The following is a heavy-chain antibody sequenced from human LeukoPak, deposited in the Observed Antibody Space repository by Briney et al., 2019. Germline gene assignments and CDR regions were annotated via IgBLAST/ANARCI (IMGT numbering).Heavy chain of an antibody. D-gene: IGHD3-22*01. Sequence: QPGGSLRLSCSASGFTFSSYDMHWVRQAPGKGLEYVSVVSSNGGRTHYADSVKGRFTISRDNAKNTLYLQMNSLRAEDTAVYYCARDSSGRYKPNWFDPWGQGTLVTVSS. J-gene: IGHJ5*02. CDR1: GFTFSSYD. CDR3: ARDSSGRYKPNWFDP. V-gene: IGHV3-64*04. CDR2: VSSNGGRT.